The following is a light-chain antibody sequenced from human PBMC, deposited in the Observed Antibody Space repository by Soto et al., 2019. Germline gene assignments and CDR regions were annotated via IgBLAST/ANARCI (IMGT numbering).Light chain of an antibody. CDR1: QSVSSY. V-gene: IGKV3-11*01. CDR2: DAS. J-gene: IGKJ5*01. CDR3: KQRSNWPIT. Sequence: EIVFTQSPATLSSSQGERATLSCRASQSVSSYLAWYQQKPGQAPRLLIYDASNRATGIPARFSGSGSGTDFTLTIRSLEPEDFAVYYCKQRSNWPITVGQGTRLEI.